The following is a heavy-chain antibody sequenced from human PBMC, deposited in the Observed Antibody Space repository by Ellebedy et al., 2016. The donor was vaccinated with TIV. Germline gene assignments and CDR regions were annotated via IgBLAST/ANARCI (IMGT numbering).Heavy chain of an antibody. CDR1: GFTFSNYW. D-gene: IGHD6-19*01. J-gene: IGHJ2*01. CDR3: AKKAGGPVASVGYLDF. CDR2: LSSTGRGS. V-gene: IGHV3-23*01. Sequence: GGSLRLXXAASGFTFSNYWMHWVRQAPGKGLEWVSTLSSTGRGSYYADSVMGRFTISRDTSKDTLYLQMNSLRAEDTAVYYCAKKAGGPVASVGYLDFWGRGTLVSVSS.